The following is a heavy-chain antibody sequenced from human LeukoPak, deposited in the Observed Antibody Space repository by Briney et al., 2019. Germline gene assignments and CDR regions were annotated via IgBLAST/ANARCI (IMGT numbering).Heavy chain of an antibody. CDR1: DFSFTSYG. J-gene: IGHJ6*02. V-gene: IGHV1-18*01. CDR3: ARDLTSNAAVTEYHYYAMDV. CDR2: ISAYNGST. Sequence: ASVKVSCKASDFSFTSYGMSWVRQAPGQGLEWMGWISAYNGSTKYAQKLQGRATMTTDTSTGTAYMELRSLRPDDTAVYYCARDLTSNAAVTEYHYYAMDVWGQGTTVTVSS. D-gene: IGHD6-13*01.